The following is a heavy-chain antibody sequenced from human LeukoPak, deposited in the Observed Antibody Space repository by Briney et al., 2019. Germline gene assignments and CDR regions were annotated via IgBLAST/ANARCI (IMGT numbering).Heavy chain of an antibody. D-gene: IGHD6-13*01. CDR1: GGSFSGYC. Sequence: SETLSLTCAVYGGSFSGYCWSWIRQPPGKGLEWIGEINHSGSTNYNPSLKSRVTISVDTSKNQFSLKLSSVTAADTAVYYCARGLRYSSSWLLDYWGQGTLVTVSS. CDR2: INHSGST. J-gene: IGHJ4*02. V-gene: IGHV4-34*01. CDR3: ARGLRYSSSWLLDY.